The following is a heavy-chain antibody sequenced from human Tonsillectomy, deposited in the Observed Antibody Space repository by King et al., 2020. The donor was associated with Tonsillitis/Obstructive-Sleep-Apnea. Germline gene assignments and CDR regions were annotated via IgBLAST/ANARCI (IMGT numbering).Heavy chain of an antibody. Sequence: VQLQESGPGLVKPSETLSLTCAVSGYSLTSGYYWGWIRQPPGKWLEWLGSIDHSGSAYYNPSLQSRVTLSVNTSKNEFSLKLTSVPAADTAVYYCARDHLQDPRVPEYWGPGTLVTVSS. CDR1: GYSLTSGYY. CDR3: ARDHLQDPRVPEY. J-gene: IGHJ4*02. CDR2: IDHSGSA. V-gene: IGHV4-38-2*02. D-gene: IGHD4-11*01.